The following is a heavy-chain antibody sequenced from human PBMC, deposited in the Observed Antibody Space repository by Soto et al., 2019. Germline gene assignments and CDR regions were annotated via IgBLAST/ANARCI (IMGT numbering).Heavy chain of an antibody. Sequence: QVQLVQSGAEVKKPGASVKVSCKASGYTFTSYGISWVRQAPGQGLEWMGWISAYNGNTNYAQKLQGRVTMTTDTSKSTAYKELKGLRSDDTAGYYWVVTAQPYHFDYWGQGTLVTVSS. D-gene: IGHD2-15*01. CDR3: VVTAQPYHFDY. CDR2: ISAYNGNT. CDR1: GYTFTSYG. J-gene: IGHJ4*02. V-gene: IGHV1-18*01.